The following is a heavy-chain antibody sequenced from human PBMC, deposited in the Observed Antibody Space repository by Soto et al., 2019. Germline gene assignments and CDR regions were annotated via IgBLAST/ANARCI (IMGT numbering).Heavy chain of an antibody. CDR3: AREPVRIFGVVSFYYGMDV. Sequence: PGGSLRLSCAASGFTFSSYSMNWVCQAPGKGLEWVSYISSSSSTIYYADSVKGRFTISRDNAKNSLYLQMNSLRDEDTAVYYCAREPVRIFGVVSFYYGMDVWGQGTTVTVSS. V-gene: IGHV3-48*02. J-gene: IGHJ6*02. CDR2: ISSSSSTI. D-gene: IGHD3-3*01. CDR1: GFTFSSYS.